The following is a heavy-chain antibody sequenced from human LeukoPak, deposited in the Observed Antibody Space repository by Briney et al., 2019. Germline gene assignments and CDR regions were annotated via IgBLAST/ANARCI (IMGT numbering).Heavy chain of an antibody. CDR2: ISSSSSYI. V-gene: IGHV3-21*01. CDR3: ARSARAYTAFDY. J-gene: IGHJ4*02. CDR1: GFTFSSYS. Sequence: GSLRLSCAASGFTFSSYSMNWVRQAPGKGLEWVSSISSSSSYIYYADSVKGRFTISRDNAKNSLYLQMNSLRAEDTAVYYCARSARAYTAFDYWGQGTLVTVSS. D-gene: IGHD5-18*01.